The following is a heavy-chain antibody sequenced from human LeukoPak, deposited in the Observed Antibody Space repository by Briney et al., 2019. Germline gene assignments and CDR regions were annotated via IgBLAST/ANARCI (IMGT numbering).Heavy chain of an antibody. Sequence: GGSLRLSCAASGFTFSSYSMSWVRQAPGKGLEWVSSITTSSAYISYADSVKGRFTISRDNAKNSLYLQMNSLRVDDTAVYYCARDLKVAAAGTPAYYYGMDVWGQGTTVTVSS. CDR3: ARDLKVAAAGTPAYYYGMDV. D-gene: IGHD6-13*01. J-gene: IGHJ6*02. CDR2: ITTSSAYI. CDR1: GFTFSSYS. V-gene: IGHV3-21*01.